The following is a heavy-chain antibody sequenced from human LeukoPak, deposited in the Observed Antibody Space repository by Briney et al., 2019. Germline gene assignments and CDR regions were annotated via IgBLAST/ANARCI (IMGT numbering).Heavy chain of an antibody. D-gene: IGHD2-15*01. V-gene: IGHV4-34*01. CDR3: ARGTVVVVAATYFDY. Sequence: SETLSLTCAVYGGSFSGYYWSWIRQPPGKGLEWIGEINHSGSTNYNPSPKGRVTISVDTSKNQFSLKLSSVTAADTAVYYCARGTVVVVAATYFDYWGQGTLVTVSS. J-gene: IGHJ4*02. CDR1: GGSFSGYY. CDR2: INHSGST.